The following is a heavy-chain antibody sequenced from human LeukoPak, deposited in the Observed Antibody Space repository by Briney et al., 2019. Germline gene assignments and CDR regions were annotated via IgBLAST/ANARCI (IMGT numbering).Heavy chain of an antibody. J-gene: IGHJ4*02. CDR2: IIPIFGTA. CDR3: ARDGSRGNYYDSSGYLDY. V-gene: IGHV1-69*13. Sequence: GASVKVSCKASGGTFISYAISWVRQAPGQGLEWMGGIIPIFGTANYAQKFQARVTINADDSTSTAYMELSSLRSEDTAVYYCARDGSRGNYYDSSGYLDYWGQGTLVTVSS. CDR1: GGTFISYA. D-gene: IGHD3-22*01.